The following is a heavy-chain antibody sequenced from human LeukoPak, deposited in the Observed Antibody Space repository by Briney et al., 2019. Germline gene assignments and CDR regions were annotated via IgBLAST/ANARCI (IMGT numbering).Heavy chain of an antibody. D-gene: IGHD3-10*01. CDR1: GFTFTSYW. J-gene: IGHJ4*02. Sequence: PGGSLRLSCAASGFTFTSYWMSWVRQAPGKGLAWVANINQDRSEKYYVDSVKGRFTISRDNARNSLHLQMNSLRAEDTAVYYCVRDSSTPDYWGQGTLVTVSS. CDR2: INQDRSEK. CDR3: VRDSSTPDY. V-gene: IGHV3-7*01.